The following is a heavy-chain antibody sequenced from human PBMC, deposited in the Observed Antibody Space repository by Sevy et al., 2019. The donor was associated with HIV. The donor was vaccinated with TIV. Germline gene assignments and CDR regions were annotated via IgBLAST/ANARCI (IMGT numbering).Heavy chain of an antibody. Sequence: GGSLRLSCAASGFTFSSYGMHWVRQAPGKGLEWVAVISYDGSNKYYADSVKGRFTISRDNTKNSLYLQMNSLRAEDTALYYCAKDMKAAAAGTGYYYYGMDVWGQGTTVTVSS. D-gene: IGHD6-13*01. CDR1: GFTFSSYG. J-gene: IGHJ6*02. V-gene: IGHV3-30*18. CDR2: ISYDGSNK. CDR3: AKDMKAAAAGTGYYYYGMDV.